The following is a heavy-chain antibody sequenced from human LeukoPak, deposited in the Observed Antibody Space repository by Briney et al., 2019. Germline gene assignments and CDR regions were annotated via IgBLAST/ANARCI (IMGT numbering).Heavy chain of an antibody. D-gene: IGHD2-15*01. Sequence: GASVKVSCKASGYTFTSYGISWVRQAPGQGLEWMGWISAYNGNTNYAQKLQGRVTMTTDTSTSTAYMELRSLRSDDTAVYYCARDHPTGLYCSDASCYPYYFDYWGQGTLVTVSS. CDR3: ARDHPTGLYCSDASCYPYYFDY. J-gene: IGHJ4*02. V-gene: IGHV1-18*01. CDR2: ISAYNGNT. CDR1: GYTFTSYG.